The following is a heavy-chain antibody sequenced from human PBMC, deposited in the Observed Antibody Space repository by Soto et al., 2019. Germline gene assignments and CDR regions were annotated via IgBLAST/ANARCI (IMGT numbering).Heavy chain of an antibody. CDR1: GGSVSSGSYY. J-gene: IGHJ4*02. V-gene: IGHV4-61*01. CDR3: ARVRFLEWLSLDY. CDR2: IYYSGST. Sequence: QVQLQESGPGLVKPSETLSLTCTVSGGSVSSGSYYWSWIRQPPGKGLEWIGYIYYSGSTHYNPSLKSRVTISVDTSTNQFSLKLSSVTDADTAVYYCARVRFLEWLSLDYCGQGTLVTVSS. D-gene: IGHD3-3*01.